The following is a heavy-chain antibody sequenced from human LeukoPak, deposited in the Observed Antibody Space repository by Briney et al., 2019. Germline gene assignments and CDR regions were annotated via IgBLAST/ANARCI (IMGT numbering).Heavy chain of an antibody. CDR1: GGSISSSSYY. Sequence: PSETLSLTCTVSGGSISSSSYYWGWIRQPPGKGLEWIGSIYYSGSTYYNPSLKSRVTISVDTSKNQFSLKLSSVTAADTAVYYYARDYLGGSYYRKFDYWGQGTLVTVSS. V-gene: IGHV4-39*07. CDR3: ARDYLGGSYYRKFDY. D-gene: IGHD1-26*01. J-gene: IGHJ4*02. CDR2: IYYSGST.